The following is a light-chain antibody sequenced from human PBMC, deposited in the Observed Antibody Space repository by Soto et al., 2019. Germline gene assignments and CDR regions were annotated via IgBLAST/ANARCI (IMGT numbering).Light chain of an antibody. V-gene: IGLV3-1*01. CDR3: QAWDTSAVI. J-gene: IGLJ2*01. CDR1: KLADKY. CDR2: QDT. Sequence: SYELTQSPSVSVSPGQTASITCFGDKLADKYASWYQVKPGQSPVLVIYQDTKRPSGIPERFSGSTSGTTATLTISGTQGMDEADYFCQAWDTSAVIFGGGTKLTVL.